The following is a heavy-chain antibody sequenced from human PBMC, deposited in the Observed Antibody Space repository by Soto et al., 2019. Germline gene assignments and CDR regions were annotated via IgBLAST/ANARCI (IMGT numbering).Heavy chain of an antibody. J-gene: IGHJ5*02. CDR3: ATLDYCNSASCYNYFDP. CDR2: IYYTGST. V-gene: IGHV4-39*01. Sequence: SETLSLTCTVAGGSISYSSYYWGWIRQPPGKGLEWIGTIYYTGSTYYNPSLRSRVTISVDTSNNQFSLKLTSVTAADTAVYYCATLDYCNSASCYNYFDPWGQGTRVTVSS. CDR1: GGSISYSSYY. D-gene: IGHD2-2*01.